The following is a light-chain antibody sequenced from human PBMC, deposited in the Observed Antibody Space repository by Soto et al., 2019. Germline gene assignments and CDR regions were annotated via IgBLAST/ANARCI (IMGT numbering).Light chain of an antibody. CDR1: QSLLHRNGQNY. CDR3: MQALQSPWT. V-gene: IGKV2-28*01. Sequence: DIVMTQSPLSLPVTPGEPASISCRSSQSLLHRNGQNYLDWYLQKPGQSPQLLIYLGSNRASGVPDRFSGSGSGTDFTLKISRVEAEDVGDYYCMQALQSPWTFGQGTKVEIK. CDR2: LGS. J-gene: IGKJ1*01.